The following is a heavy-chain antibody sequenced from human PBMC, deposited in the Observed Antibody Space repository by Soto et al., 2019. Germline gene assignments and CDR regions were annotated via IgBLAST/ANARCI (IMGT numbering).Heavy chain of an antibody. CDR2: IIPIFGTA. CDR1: GGTFSSYA. CDR3: ARVPTFGTPLAPNWFDP. D-gene: IGHD3-16*01. Sequence: GASVKVSCKAPGGTFSSYAISWVRQAPGQGLEWMGGIIPIFGTANYAQKFQGRVTITADESTSTAYMELSSLRSEDTAVYYCARVPTFGTPLAPNWFDPWGQGTLVTVSS. V-gene: IGHV1-69*13. J-gene: IGHJ5*02.